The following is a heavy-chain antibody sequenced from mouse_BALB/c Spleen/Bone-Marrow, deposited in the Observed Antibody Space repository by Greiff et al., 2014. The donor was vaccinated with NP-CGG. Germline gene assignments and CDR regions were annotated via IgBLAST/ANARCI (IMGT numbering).Heavy chain of an antibody. V-gene: IGHV5-17*02. Sequence: EVKLVESVGGLVQPGGPRKLSCAASGFTLSSFGMHWVRQAPEKGLEWVAYISSGSSTIYYAEKVKGRFTISRDNPKNTLFLQMTSLRSDDTSMYYCAIRYYGSSFSYFDYWGPCTTLTVSS. CDR2: ISSGSSTI. D-gene: IGHD1-1*01. CDR3: AIRYYGSSFSYFDY. J-gene: IGHJ2*01. CDR1: GFTLSSFG.